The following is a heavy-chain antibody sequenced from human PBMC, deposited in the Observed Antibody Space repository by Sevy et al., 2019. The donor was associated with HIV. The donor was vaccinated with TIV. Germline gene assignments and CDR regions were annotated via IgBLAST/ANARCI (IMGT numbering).Heavy chain of an antibody. CDR2: MKEDGSER. J-gene: IGHJ4*02. CDR3: VREGVGGYSYSLDC. Sequence: GGSLRLSCAASGFTFSSYWMSWVRQAPGKGLEWVATMKEDGSERNYVDSVKGRFTISRDNAKNSLYLQMNSLGAEDTPVYYCVREGVGGYSYSLDCWGQGTLVTVSS. D-gene: IGHD5-18*01. V-gene: IGHV3-7*01. CDR1: GFTFSSYW.